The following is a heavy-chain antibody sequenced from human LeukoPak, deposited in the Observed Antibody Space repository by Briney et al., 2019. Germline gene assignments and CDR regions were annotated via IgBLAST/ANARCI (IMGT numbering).Heavy chain of an antibody. D-gene: IGHD5-18*01. CDR2: IYYSGST. CDR1: GGSISSSSYY. Sequence: PSETLSLTCTVSGGSISSSSYYWGWIRQPPGKGLEWIGSIYYSGSTYYNPSLKSRVTISVDTSKNQFSLKLSSVTAADTAVYYSARDSPSPAMVPRGAFDIWGQGTMVTVSS. J-gene: IGHJ3*02. V-gene: IGHV4-39*07. CDR3: ARDSPSPAMVPRGAFDI.